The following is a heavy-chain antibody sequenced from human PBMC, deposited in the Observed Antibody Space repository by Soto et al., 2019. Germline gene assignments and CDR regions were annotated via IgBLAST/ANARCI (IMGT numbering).Heavy chain of an antibody. V-gene: IGHV3-48*04. J-gene: IGHJ4*02. CDR2: ISSSSTI. D-gene: IGHD2-8*02. Sequence: GGSLRLSCAASGFTFSSYSMNWVRQAPGKGLEWVSYISSSSTIYYADSVKGRFTISRDNAKNSLYLQMNSLRAEDTAVYYCARDGDTGSTDYWGQGTLVTVSS. CDR3: ARDGDTGSTDY. CDR1: GFTFSSYS.